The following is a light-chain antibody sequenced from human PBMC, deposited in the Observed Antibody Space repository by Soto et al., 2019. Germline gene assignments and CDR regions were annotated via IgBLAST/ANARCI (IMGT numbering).Light chain of an antibody. CDR2: EVT. Sequence: QSALTQPASVPGSPGQSITIYCTGTSSDVGAYDYVSWYQQHPGKAPKLMIYEVTNRPSGVSDRFSGSKSGNTASLTISGLQAEDEADYYCGSYTSSSTRVFGGGTKLTVL. J-gene: IGLJ3*02. V-gene: IGLV2-14*01. CDR1: SSDVGAYDY. CDR3: GSYTSSSTRV.